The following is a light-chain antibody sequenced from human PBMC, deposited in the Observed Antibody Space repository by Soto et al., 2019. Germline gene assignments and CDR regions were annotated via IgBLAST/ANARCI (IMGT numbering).Light chain of an antibody. Sequence: FSEFAATLQLTPGERATLSCRASQSVSSYLAWYQQKPGQPPRLLIYGASSRATGIPDRFSGSGSGTDFTLTISRLDPEDFAVCYWQPYGSSPPRPFGHVAKVAIK. CDR3: QPYGSSPPRP. J-gene: IGKJ1*01. CDR1: QSVSSY. CDR2: GAS. V-gene: IGKV3-20*01.